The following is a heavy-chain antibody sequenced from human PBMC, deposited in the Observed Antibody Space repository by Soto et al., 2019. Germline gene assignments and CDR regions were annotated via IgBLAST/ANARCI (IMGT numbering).Heavy chain of an antibody. CDR2: ISHDGSNQ. Sequence: QVQLVESGGGVVQPGRSLRLSSAASGFTFSSFAMHWVRQAPGKGLEWVAVISHDGSNQYYADSVKGRFTISRDNSQKTLYLQMNSLRAEDTALYYCAKWSGGYSFDYWGQGTLVTVSS. CDR3: AKWSGGYSFDY. V-gene: IGHV3-30*18. D-gene: IGHD3-10*01. CDR1: GFTFSSFA. J-gene: IGHJ4*02.